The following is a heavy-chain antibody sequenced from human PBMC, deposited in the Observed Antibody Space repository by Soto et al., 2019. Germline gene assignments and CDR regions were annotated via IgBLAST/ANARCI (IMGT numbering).Heavy chain of an antibody. J-gene: IGHJ3*02. CDR1: GFTFSNAW. CDR3: TTDVYYDYIWGSYRPGSDAFDI. Sequence: EVQLVESGGGLVKPGGSLRLSCAASGFTFSNAWMSWVRQAPGKGLEWVGRIKSKTDGGTTDYAAPVKGRFTIPRDDSKNTLYLQMNSLKTEDTAVYYCTTDVYYDYIWGSYRPGSDAFDIWGQGTMVTVSS. V-gene: IGHV3-15*01. CDR2: IKSKTDGGTT. D-gene: IGHD3-16*02.